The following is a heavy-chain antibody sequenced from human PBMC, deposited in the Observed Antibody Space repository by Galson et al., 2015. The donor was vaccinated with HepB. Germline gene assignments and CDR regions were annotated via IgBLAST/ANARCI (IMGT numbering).Heavy chain of an antibody. CDR1: GFTFSSYA. Sequence: SLRLSCAASGFTFSSYAMHWVRQAPGKGLEWVAVISYDGSSKYYADSVKGRFTISRDNSKNTLYLQMNSLRAEDTAVYYCASGDWYYWGQGTLVTVSS. CDR3: ASGDWYY. V-gene: IGHV3-30*04. D-gene: IGHD2-21*02. J-gene: IGHJ4*02. CDR2: ISYDGSSK.